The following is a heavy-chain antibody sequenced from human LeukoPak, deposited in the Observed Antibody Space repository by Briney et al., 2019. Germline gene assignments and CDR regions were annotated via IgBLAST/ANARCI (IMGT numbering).Heavy chain of an antibody. V-gene: IGHV3-74*01. CDR1: GFIFSNYW. CDR3: VSFYETY. D-gene: IGHD2/OR15-2a*01. J-gene: IGHJ4*02. Sequence: GGSLRLSCAASGFIFSNYWMHWVRQAPGKGLVWVSHINSDGSWTSYADSVKGRFTISKDNAKNTVYLQMNNLRAEDTAVYYCVSFYETYWGRGTLVTVSS. CDR2: INSDGSWT.